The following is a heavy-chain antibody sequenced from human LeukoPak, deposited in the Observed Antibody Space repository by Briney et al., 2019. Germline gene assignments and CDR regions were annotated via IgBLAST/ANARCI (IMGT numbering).Heavy chain of an antibody. CDR3: ARRMRYSYGSAYYYYGMDV. Sequence: GESLKISCKGSGYSFTSYWIGWMRQMPGKGLEWMGIIYPGDSDTRYSPSFQGQVTISADKSISTAYLQWSSLKASDTAMYYCARRMRYSYGSAYYYYGMDVWGQGTTVTVSS. D-gene: IGHD5-18*01. V-gene: IGHV5-51*01. CDR1: GYSFTSYW. J-gene: IGHJ6*02. CDR2: IYPGDSDT.